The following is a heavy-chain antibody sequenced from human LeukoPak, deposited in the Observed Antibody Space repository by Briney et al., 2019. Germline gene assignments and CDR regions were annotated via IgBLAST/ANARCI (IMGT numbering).Heavy chain of an antibody. CDR3: AKDLVGSGNHSY. J-gene: IGHJ4*02. CDR2: ISYDGSNK. V-gene: IGHV3-30*18. CDR1: GFTFSSYG. Sequence: PGGSLRLSCAASGFTFSSYGMHWVRQAPGKGLEWVAVISYDGSNKYYADSVKGRSTISRDNSKNTLYLQMNSLRAEDTAVYYCAKDLVGSGNHSYWGQGTLVTVSS. D-gene: IGHD3-10*01.